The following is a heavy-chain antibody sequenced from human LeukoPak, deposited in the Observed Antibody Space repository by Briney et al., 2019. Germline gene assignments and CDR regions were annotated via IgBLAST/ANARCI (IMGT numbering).Heavy chain of an antibody. D-gene: IGHD6-13*01. CDR1: GFTFSSYE. CDR2: ISSTGTTI. J-gene: IGHJ4*02. Sequence: PGGSLRLSCAASGFTFSSYEMNWVRQAPGKGLEWVSYISSTGTTIYYADSVKGRFTISRDNAKNSLYLQMNSLRAEDTAVYYCARDPLSSSSFDLWGQGPLVTVSS. CDR3: ARDPLSSSSFDL. V-gene: IGHV3-48*03.